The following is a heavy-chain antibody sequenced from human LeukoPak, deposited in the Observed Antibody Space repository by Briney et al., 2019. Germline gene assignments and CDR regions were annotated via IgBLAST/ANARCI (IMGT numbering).Heavy chain of an antibody. D-gene: IGHD2/OR15-2a*01. CDR2: IIPIFGTA. CDR1: GGTFSSYA. V-gene: IGHV1-69*01. J-gene: IGHJ5*02. Sequence: SVKVSCKASGGTFSSYAISWVRQAPGQGLEWMGGIIPIFGTANYAQKFQGRVTITADESTSTAYMELSSLRAEDTAVYYCARDHSMEYGNWFDPWGQGTLVTVSS. CDR3: ARDHSMEYGNWFDP.